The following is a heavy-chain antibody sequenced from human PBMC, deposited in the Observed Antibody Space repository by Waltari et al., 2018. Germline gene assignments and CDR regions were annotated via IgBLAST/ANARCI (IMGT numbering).Heavy chain of an antibody. CDR2: ISSDESRT. CDR1: GFTFGTYR. D-gene: IGHD1-1*01. V-gene: IGHV3-74*01. Sequence: EEKVVESGGGLVQPVDSCRLSCAASGFTFGTYRMQWFRHPPGKGLVWVSGISSDESRTSYADSVKGRFTISRDNAKKTLYLQMNRLRAEDTAVYYCARVAQRTYRSPVPGRDYYYGMDVWGQGTTVTVSS. CDR3: ARVAQRTYRSPVPGRDYYYGMDV. J-gene: IGHJ6*02.